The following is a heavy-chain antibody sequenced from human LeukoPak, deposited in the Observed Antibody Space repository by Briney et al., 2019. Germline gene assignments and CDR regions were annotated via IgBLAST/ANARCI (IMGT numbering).Heavy chain of an antibody. CDR1: GFTFSSHH. CDR3: ARMSSYCDY. V-gene: IGHV3-7*01. J-gene: IGHJ4*02. D-gene: IGHD2-2*01. CDR2: IKPDGSEK. Sequence: GGSLRLSCVASGFTFSSHHMNWVRQTPGKGLESVATIKPDGSEKYYVDSVKGRFTISRDNAKSSLYLQMNSLRAEDTGVDFCARMSSYCDYWGQGTLVTVSS.